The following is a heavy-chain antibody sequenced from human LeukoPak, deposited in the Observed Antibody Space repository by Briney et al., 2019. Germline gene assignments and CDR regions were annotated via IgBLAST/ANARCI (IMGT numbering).Heavy chain of an antibody. CDR2: IYYSGST. CDR1: GGSISSYY. J-gene: IGHJ4*02. CDR3: ARVDSEWFDY. V-gene: IGHV4-59*01. D-gene: IGHD1-26*01. Sequence: SETLSLTCTVSGGSISSYYWSWIRQPPGRGLEWIGYIYYSGSTNYNPSLKSRVTISVDTSKNQFSLKLSSVTAADTAVYYCARVDSEWFDYWGQGTLVTVSS.